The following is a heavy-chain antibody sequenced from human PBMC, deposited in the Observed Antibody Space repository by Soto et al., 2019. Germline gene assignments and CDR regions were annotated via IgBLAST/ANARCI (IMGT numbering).Heavy chain of an antibody. CDR2: ISANGQGI. V-gene: IGHV3-23*01. CDR3: ARGGGKKDY. Sequence: GGSLRLSCTASGFTFTYYAFSWVRQAPGKGLEWVSAISANGQGIYYADSVRGRFTISRDNSKNTLYLQMNSLRAEDTAVYYCARGGGKKDYWGQGTLVTVSS. CDR1: GFTFTYYA. D-gene: IGHD5-12*01. J-gene: IGHJ4*02.